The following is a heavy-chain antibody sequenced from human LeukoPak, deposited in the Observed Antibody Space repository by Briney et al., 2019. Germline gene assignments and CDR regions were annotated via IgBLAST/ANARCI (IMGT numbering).Heavy chain of an antibody. CDR1: GFTFSSYG. D-gene: IGHD4-17*01. Sequence: RGSLRLSCAASGFTFSSYGMHWVRQAPGKGLEWVAVIWYDGSNKYYADSVKGRFTISRDNSKNTLYLQMNSLRAEDTAVYYCARETVYGDYVGWFDPWGQGTLVTVSS. V-gene: IGHV3-33*01. J-gene: IGHJ5*02. CDR3: ARETVYGDYVGWFDP. CDR2: IWYDGSNK.